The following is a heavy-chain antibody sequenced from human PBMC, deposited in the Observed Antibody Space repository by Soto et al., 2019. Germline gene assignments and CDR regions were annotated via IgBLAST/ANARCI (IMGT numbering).Heavy chain of an antibody. Sequence: EVQLVESGGGLVKPGGSLRLSCAASGFTFSSYSMNWVRQAPGKGLEWVSSISSSSSYIYYADSVKGRFTISRDNAKNSLYLQMNSLRAEDTAVYYCARMPAARQHYYYYYGMDVWGQGTTVTVSS. V-gene: IGHV3-21*01. CDR2: ISSSSSYI. D-gene: IGHD6-6*01. CDR1: GFTFSSYS. CDR3: ARMPAARQHYYYYYGMDV. J-gene: IGHJ6*02.